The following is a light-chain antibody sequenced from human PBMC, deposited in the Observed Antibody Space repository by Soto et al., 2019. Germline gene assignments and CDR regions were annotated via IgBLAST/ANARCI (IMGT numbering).Light chain of an antibody. J-gene: IGKJ3*01. CDR2: KAP. CDR3: QQYNSYPFT. CDR1: QSISSW. V-gene: IGKV1-5*03. Sequence: DIQMTQSPSTLSASVGDRVTITCRASQSISSWLAWYQQKPGKAPKLLIYKAPSLESGVPSRFSGSGSRTEFTLTISSLQPDDFATYYCQQYNSYPFTFGPGTKVDIK.